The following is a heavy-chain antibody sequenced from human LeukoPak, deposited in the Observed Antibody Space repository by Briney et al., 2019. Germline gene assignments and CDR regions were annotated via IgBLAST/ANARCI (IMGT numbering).Heavy chain of an antibody. J-gene: IGHJ4*02. CDR3: AKGLGFMPQFDY. CDR1: GFTFSSYS. Sequence: SGGSLRLSCAASGFTFSSYSMNWVRQAPGKGLEWVSSISSSSSYIYYADSVKGRFTISRDNAKNSLYLQMNSLRAEDTAFYYCAKGLGFMPQFDYWGQGTLVAVSS. D-gene: IGHD6-19*01. CDR2: ISSSSSYI. V-gene: IGHV3-21*04.